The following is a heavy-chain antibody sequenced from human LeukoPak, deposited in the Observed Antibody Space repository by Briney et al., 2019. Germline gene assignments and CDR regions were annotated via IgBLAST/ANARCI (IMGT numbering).Heavy chain of an antibody. D-gene: IGHD6-13*01. CDR2: IYNSGST. CDR1: GYSISSGYF. Sequence: SETLSLTCTVSGYSISSGYFWGWIRQPPGKGLEWIGTIYNSGSTYYNASLESRVTISVDTSKNQFSLRLSSVTAADTAVYYCARAYSSSWYFNWFDPWGQGTLVTVSS. V-gene: IGHV4-38-2*02. J-gene: IGHJ5*02. CDR3: ARAYSSSWYFNWFDP.